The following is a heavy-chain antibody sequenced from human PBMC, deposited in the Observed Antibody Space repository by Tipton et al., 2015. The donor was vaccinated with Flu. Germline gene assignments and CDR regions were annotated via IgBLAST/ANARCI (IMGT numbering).Heavy chain of an antibody. CDR3: ARDLGAGTYTCGD. CDR2: IYPSGGGT. V-gene: IGHV1-46*01. Sequence: QVQLVQSGAEVRKPGASVKLSCKASGYTFSNYNMHWVRQAPGQGLEWMGMIYPSGGGTRYAQKFQGRVTVTRDKSTSTVYMELSSLTSDDTAVYYCARDLGAGTYTCGDWGRGTLVTVSS. D-gene: IGHD3-10*01. J-gene: IGHJ4*01. CDR1: GYTFSNYN.